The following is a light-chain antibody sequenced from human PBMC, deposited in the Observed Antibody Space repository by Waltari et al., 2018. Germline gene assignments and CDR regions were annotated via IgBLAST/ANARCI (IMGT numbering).Light chain of an antibody. CDR2: NNN. V-gene: IGLV1-40*01. CDR1: SFNIGTSYD. J-gene: IGLJ2*01. CDR3: QSYDSTLGGWGV. Sequence: QRVTISCTGSSFNIGTSYDVHWYQQLPGAAPKLLIYNNNSRPSGVPDRFLGSTSGTSASLTITGLQPEDEADYYCQSYDSTLGGWGVFGGGTKLTVL.